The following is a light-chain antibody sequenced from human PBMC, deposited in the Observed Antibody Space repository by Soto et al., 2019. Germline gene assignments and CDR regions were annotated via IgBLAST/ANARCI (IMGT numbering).Light chain of an antibody. Sequence: DLQMTQSPSSLSASVGDRVTITCRASQSIRNDLGWYQQKSGKAPKRLIYAASTLQTGVPSRFSRSGSGREFTLTISSLQPEDFATYYCLHQNSYLALSFGGGTKVE. CDR2: AAS. CDR3: LHQNSYLALS. J-gene: IGKJ4*01. CDR1: QSIRND. V-gene: IGKV1-17*01.